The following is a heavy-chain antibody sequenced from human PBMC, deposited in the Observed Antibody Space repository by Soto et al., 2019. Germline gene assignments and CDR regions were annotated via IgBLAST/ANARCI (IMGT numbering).Heavy chain of an antibody. J-gene: IGHJ4*02. CDR1: GYTFTSYG. D-gene: IGHD3-3*01. Sequence: ASVKVSCKASGYTFTSYGISWVRQAPGQGLEWMGWISAYNGNTNYAQKLQGRVTMTTDTSTSTAYMELRSLRSDDTAVYYCASGSGDYDFWSGYPQTNYFDYWGQGTLVTVSS. V-gene: IGHV1-18*01. CDR2: ISAYNGNT. CDR3: ASGSGDYDFWSGYPQTNYFDY.